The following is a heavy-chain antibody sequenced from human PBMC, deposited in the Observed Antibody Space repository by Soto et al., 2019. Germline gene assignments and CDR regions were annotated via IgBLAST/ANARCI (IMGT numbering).Heavy chain of an antibody. CDR1: GFTFSNYA. V-gene: IGHV3-30-3*01. Sequence: QVQLVESGGGVVQPERSLRLSCAASGFTFSNYAMHWVRQAPGKGLEWVAIISYDGNNKFYADSVRGRFTISRDNSKNTLFLEMNSLRAEDTAGYYCARDLSHCIGGRCYSPNGLDVWGQGTTVTVSS. CDR2: ISYDGNNK. J-gene: IGHJ6*02. CDR3: ARDLSHCIGGRCYSPNGLDV. D-gene: IGHD2-15*01.